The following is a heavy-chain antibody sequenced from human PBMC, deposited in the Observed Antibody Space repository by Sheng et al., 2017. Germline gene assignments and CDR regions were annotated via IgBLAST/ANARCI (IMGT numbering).Heavy chain of an antibody. J-gene: IGHJ3*02. Sequence: QVQLQESGPGLVKPSETLSLTCAVSGYSISSGYYWGWIRQPPGKGLEWIGSIYHSGSTYYNPSLKSRVTISVDTSKNQFSLKLSSVTAADTAVYYCARTDHYYDSSGYLKDAFDIWGQGDNGHRLF. CDR2: IYHSGST. D-gene: IGHD3-22*01. V-gene: IGHV4-38-2*01. CDR3: ARTDHYYDSSGYLKDAFDI. CDR1: GYSISSGYY.